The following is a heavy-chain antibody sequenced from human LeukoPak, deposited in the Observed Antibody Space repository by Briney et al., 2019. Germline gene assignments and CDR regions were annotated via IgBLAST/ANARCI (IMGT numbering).Heavy chain of an antibody. J-gene: IGHJ4*02. CDR2: ISRTGTTT. D-gene: IGHD3-10*01. Sequence: GGSLRLSCAASGFTFSSYEMNWVRQAPGKGLEWVSYISRTGTTTYYADSVKGRFTISRDNAKNSLYLQMNSLRAEDTAVYYCARVYYYDSGSRSFDYWGQGTLVSVSS. V-gene: IGHV3-48*03. CDR1: GFTFSSYE. CDR3: ARVYYYDSGSRSFDY.